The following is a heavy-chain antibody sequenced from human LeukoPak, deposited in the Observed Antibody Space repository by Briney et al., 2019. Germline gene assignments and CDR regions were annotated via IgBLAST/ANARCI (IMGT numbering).Heavy chain of an antibody. V-gene: IGHV4-34*01. CDR1: GGSFSGYY. J-gene: IGHJ4*02. D-gene: IGHD3-10*01. Sequence: SETLSLTSAVYGGSFSGYYWSWIRQPPGKGLEWIGEINHSGSTNYNPSLKSRVTISVDTSKNQFSLKLSSVTAADTAVYYCAKRYGSGSLYFDYWGQGTLVTVSS. CDR3: AKRYGSGSLYFDY. CDR2: INHSGST.